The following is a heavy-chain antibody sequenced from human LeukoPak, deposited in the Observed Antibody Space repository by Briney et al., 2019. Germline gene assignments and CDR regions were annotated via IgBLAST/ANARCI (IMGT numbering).Heavy chain of an antibody. V-gene: IGHV4-4*08. D-gene: IGHD7-27*01. CDR3: ARRAPDWGVPDAFDI. Sequence: SETLSLTCTVPGGSISSHDWNWIRQPPGKGLEWIGNIYNNGRTSYNPSLKSRVTISVDTSKNQFSLKLTSVTAADTAVYCCARRAPDWGVPDAFDIWGQGAMVTVSS. CDR2: IYNNGRT. CDR1: GGSISSHD. J-gene: IGHJ3*02.